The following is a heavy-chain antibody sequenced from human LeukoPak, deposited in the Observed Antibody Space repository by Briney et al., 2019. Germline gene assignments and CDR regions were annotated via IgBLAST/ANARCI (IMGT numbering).Heavy chain of an antibody. J-gene: IGHJ3*02. CDR2: IYSGGST. Sequence: GGSLRPSCAASGFTVSSNYMSWVRQAPGKGLEWVSVIYSGGSTYYADSVKGRFTISRHNSKNTLYLQMNSLRAEDTAVYYCARPYYDILTGPNAFDIWGQGTMVTVSS. CDR3: ARPYYDILTGPNAFDI. D-gene: IGHD3-9*01. CDR1: GFTVSSNY. V-gene: IGHV3-53*04.